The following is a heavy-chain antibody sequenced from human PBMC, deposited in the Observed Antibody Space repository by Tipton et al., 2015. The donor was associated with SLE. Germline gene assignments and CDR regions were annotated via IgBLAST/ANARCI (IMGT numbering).Heavy chain of an antibody. J-gene: IGHJ6*02. CDR1: GDSISSYY. D-gene: IGHD5-18*01. CDR3: ARWIPLTGMNV. CDR2: TYHSGST. V-gene: IGHV4-59*12. Sequence: TLSLTCSVSGDSISSYYWNWIRQPPGKGLEWIGETYHSGSTNYSPSLRSRVTISVDKSKNHFSLRLNSVTAADTAVYYCARWIPLTGMNVWGQGTTVIVSS.